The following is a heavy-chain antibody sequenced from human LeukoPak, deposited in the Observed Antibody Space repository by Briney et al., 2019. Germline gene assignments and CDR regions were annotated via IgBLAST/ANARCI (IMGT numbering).Heavy chain of an antibody. Sequence: ASVKVSCKASGYTFTGYYMHWVRQAPGQGLEWMGWIIPNSGGTSYAQKFQGRVTMTRDTSISTAYMELSRLRSDDTAVYYCARTRDDYGDYGDWFDPWGQGTLVTVSS. CDR2: IIPNSGGT. CDR1: GYTFTGYY. D-gene: IGHD4-17*01. V-gene: IGHV1-2*02. CDR3: ARTRDDYGDYGDWFDP. J-gene: IGHJ5*02.